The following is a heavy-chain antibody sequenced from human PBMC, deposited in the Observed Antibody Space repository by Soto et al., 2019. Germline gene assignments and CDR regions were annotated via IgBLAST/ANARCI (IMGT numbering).Heavy chain of an antibody. CDR1: GFTFHDYA. CDR3: VKEGETVRLVALAL. J-gene: IGHJ4*02. D-gene: IGHD4-4*01. Sequence: GGSLRLSCATSGFTFHDYAMSWVRQAPGKGLEWVSAIAFTGSATYYADSVKGRFTISGDNSKNIVYLQMNSLRVDDTALYYCVKEGETVRLVALALWGQGTQVTVAS. V-gene: IGHV3-23*01. CDR2: IAFTGSAT.